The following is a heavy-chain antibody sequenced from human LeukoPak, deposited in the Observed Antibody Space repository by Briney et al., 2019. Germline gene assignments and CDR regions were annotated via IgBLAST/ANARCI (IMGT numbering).Heavy chain of an antibody. CDR3: ARDRSTGRYYGSGSYDY. Sequence: PEASVKVSCKASGCTFTSYAMHWVRQAPGQRLEWMGWINAGNGDTKYSQNFQGRVTITRDTSANTAYMELSSLRSEDTAVYYCARDRSTGRYYGSGSYDYWGQGTLVTVSS. V-gene: IGHV1-3*01. CDR1: GCTFTSYA. J-gene: IGHJ4*02. D-gene: IGHD3-10*01. CDR2: INAGNGDT.